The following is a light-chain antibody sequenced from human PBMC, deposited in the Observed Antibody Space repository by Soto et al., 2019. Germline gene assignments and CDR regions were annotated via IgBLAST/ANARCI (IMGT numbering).Light chain of an antibody. J-gene: IGKJ4*01. CDR3: QQYVNLLVT. Sequence: EIVMTQSPATLSVSPGERVTLSCRASQSVKTNLAWYQQRPGQAPRLLVYGASTRAPGIPARFYGSGFGTDFTLTISSLQSEDFALYSCQQYVNLLVTFGGGTKVE. V-gene: IGKV3-15*01. CDR1: QSVKTN. CDR2: GAS.